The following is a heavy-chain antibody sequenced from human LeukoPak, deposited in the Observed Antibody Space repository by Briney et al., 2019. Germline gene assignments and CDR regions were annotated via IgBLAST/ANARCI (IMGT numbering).Heavy chain of an antibody. CDR3: AKGRLVVTATDY. Sequence: GGSLRLSCAASGFTFSSYGMSWVRQAPGKGLEWVSGISGGGGRTYYADSVKGRYTISRDNSKNTLYLQMNSLRAEDTAVYYCAKGRLVVTATDYWGQGTLVTVSS. V-gene: IGHV3-23*01. CDR1: GFTFSSYG. CDR2: ISGGGGRT. D-gene: IGHD2-15*01. J-gene: IGHJ4*02.